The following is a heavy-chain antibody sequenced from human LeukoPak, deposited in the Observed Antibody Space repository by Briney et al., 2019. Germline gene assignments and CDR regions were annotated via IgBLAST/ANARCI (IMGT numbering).Heavy chain of an antibody. D-gene: IGHD3-10*01. CDR2: MNPNSGNT. CDR3: ARADGSGSYSLPYYFDY. V-gene: IGHV1-8*01. J-gene: IGHJ4*02. Sequence: ASVKVSCKASGYTFTSYDINWVRQATGQGLEWMEWMNPNSGNTGYAQKFQGRVTMTRNTSITTAYMELSSLRSGDTAVYYCARADGSGSYSLPYYFDYWGQGTLVTVSS. CDR1: GYTFTSYD.